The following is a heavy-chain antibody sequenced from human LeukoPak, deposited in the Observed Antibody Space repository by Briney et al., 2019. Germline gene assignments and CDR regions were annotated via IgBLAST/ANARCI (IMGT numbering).Heavy chain of an antibody. CDR1: GFTFSTYA. D-gene: IGHD2-2*02. CDR3: ARSCSSTSCYRSWDAFDI. CDR2: ISNDGSNK. Sequence: GRSLRLSCAASGFTFSTYAMHWVRQATGKGLEWVAVISNDGSNKYYADSVKGRFTISRDNSKNTLYLQMNSLRAEDTAVYYCARSCSSTSCYRSWDAFDIWGQGTMVTVSS. J-gene: IGHJ3*02. V-gene: IGHV3-30-3*01.